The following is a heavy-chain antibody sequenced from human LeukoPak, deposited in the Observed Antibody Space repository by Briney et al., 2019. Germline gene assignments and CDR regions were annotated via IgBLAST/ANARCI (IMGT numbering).Heavy chain of an antibody. Sequence: PGRSLRLSCAASGFTFSSYGMHWVRQAPGKRLEWVAVISYDGSNKYYADSVKGRFTISRDNSKNTLYLQMNSLRAEDTAVYYCAKDSFDDSAGWLQFFEYFDYWGQATLVTVSS. CDR1: GFTFSSYG. D-gene: IGHD5-24*01. CDR2: ISYDGSNK. CDR3: AKDSFDDSAGWLQFFEYFDY. J-gene: IGHJ4*02. V-gene: IGHV3-30*18.